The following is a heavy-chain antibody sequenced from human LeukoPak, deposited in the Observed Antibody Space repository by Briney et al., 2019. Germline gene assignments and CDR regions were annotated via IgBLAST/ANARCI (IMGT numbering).Heavy chain of an antibody. V-gene: IGHV4-59*08. CDR2: IYYSGSTSGST. CDR1: GGSISSYY. D-gene: IGHD6-13*01. J-gene: IGHJ4*02. Sequence: PSETLSLTCTVSGGSISSYYWSWIRQPPGKGLEWIGYIYYSGSTSGSTNYNPSPKSRVTISVDTSKNQFSLKLSSVAAADTAVYYCARHFWEYSSSWFNGGFDYWGQGTLVTVSS. CDR3: ARHFWEYSSSWFNGGFDY.